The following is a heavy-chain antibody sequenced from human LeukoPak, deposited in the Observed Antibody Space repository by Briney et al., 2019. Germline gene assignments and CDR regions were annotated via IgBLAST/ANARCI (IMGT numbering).Heavy chain of an antibody. Sequence: PSETLSLTCTVSGGSISSYYWSWIRQPQGKGLEWIGYIYYSGSTNYNPSLKSRVTISVDTSKNQFSLKLSSVTAADTAVYYCARGSLYYDILTGQNSFDYWGQGTLATVSS. CDR3: ARGSLYYDILTGQNSFDY. V-gene: IGHV4-59*01. CDR1: GGSISSYY. J-gene: IGHJ4*02. CDR2: IYYSGST. D-gene: IGHD3-9*01.